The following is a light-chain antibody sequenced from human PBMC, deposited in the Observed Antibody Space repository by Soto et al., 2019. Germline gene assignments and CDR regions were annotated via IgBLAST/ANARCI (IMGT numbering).Light chain of an antibody. CDR1: SSDFGSYNL. V-gene: IGLV2-23*02. Sequence: QSVLTQPASVSGSPGQSITISCTGTSSDFGSYNLVSWYQQHPGKAPKLMIYEVSKRPSGVSNRFSGSKSGNTASLTISGLQAEDEADYYCCSYAGSSLNYVFGTGTKVTVL. CDR2: EVS. CDR3: CSYAGSSLNYV. J-gene: IGLJ1*01.